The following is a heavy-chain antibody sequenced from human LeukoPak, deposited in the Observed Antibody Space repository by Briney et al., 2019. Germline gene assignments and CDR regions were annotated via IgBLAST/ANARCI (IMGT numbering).Heavy chain of an antibody. Sequence: ASVKVSCKASGYTFTGYYMNWVRQAPGQGLEWMGWINPSGGGTNYAQKFQGRVTMTRDTSISTAYMELSRLRSDDTAVYYCAREGYCSGGSCSDFDYWGQGTLVTVSS. D-gene: IGHD2-15*01. J-gene: IGHJ4*02. V-gene: IGHV1-2*02. CDR2: INPSGGGT. CDR3: AREGYCSGGSCSDFDY. CDR1: GYTFTGYY.